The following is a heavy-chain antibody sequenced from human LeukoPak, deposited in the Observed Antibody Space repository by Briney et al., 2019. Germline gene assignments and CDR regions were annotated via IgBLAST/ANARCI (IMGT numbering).Heavy chain of an antibody. D-gene: IGHD3-16*02. J-gene: IGHJ4*02. CDR1: EFTFSSYW. CDR3: TTDYYDYVWGSYRPDY. Sequence: PGGSLRLSCAASEFTFSSYWMSWVRQAPGQGLEWVARIKSKTDGETTDYAAPVKGRFTISRDDSKNTLYLQMNSLKTEDTAVYYCTTDYYDYVWGSYRPDYWGQGTLVTVSS. CDR2: IKSKTDGETT. V-gene: IGHV3-15*01.